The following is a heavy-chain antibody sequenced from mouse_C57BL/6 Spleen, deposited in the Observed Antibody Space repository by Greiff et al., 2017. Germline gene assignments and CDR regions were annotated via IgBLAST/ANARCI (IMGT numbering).Heavy chain of an antibody. J-gene: IGHJ4*01. CDR2: ISYSGST. D-gene: IGHD2-12*01. V-gene: IGHV3-1*01. CDR3: ARAYDVSYAMDY. CDR1: GYSITSGYD. Sequence: EVKLQESGPGMVKPSQSLSLTCTVTGYSITSGYDWHWIRHFPGNKLEWMGYISYSGSTNYNPSLKSRISITPDTSKNHFFLKLNSVTTEDTATYYCARAYDVSYAMDYWGQGTSVTVSS.